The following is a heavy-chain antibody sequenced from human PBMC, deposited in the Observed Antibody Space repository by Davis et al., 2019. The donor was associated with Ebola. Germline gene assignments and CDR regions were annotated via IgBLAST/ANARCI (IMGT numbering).Heavy chain of an antibody. Sequence: SETLSLTCTVSGGSISSYYWSWIRQPPGKGLEWIGYIYYSGSTNYNPSLKSRVTISVDTSKNQFSLKLSSVTAADTAVYYCARQGVREGYCSGGSCYVYWGQGTLVTVSS. J-gene: IGHJ4*02. CDR1: GGSISSYY. V-gene: IGHV4-59*08. CDR3: ARQGVREGYCSGGSCYVY. D-gene: IGHD2-15*01. CDR2: IYYSGST.